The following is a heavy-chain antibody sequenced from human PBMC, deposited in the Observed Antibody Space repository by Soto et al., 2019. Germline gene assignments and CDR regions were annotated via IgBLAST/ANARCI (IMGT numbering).Heavy chain of an antibody. D-gene: IGHD2-2*01. V-gene: IGHV4-39*01. CDR1: GGSISSGPYS. CDR2: FYYSEST. Sequence: PSETLSLTCTVSGGSISSGPYSWGWIRQPPGEGLEWIGTFYYSESTYYNPSLESRVTISVDTSKNQFSLKVSSVTVADTAVYYCARLGGYCSSTNCYGYHGMDVWGQGTTVTVS. J-gene: IGHJ6*02. CDR3: ARLGGYCSSTNCYGYHGMDV.